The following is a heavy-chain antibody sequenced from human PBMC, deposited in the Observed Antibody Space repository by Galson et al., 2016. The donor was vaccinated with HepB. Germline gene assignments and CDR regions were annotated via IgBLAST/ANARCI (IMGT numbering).Heavy chain of an antibody. CDR1: GFSVSTSY. J-gene: IGHJ6*02. V-gene: IGHV3-66*01. CDR2: IYNTGPN. CDR3: ARSGDLSSGYSAYGMDV. Sequence: SLRLSCAATGFSVSTSYMTWVRQAPGGGLEWLSVIYNTGPNNYADSVMGRFTISRENTKNTLYLQMNSLRGEDTAVYYCARSGDLSSGYSAYGMDVWGQGTTVTVSS. D-gene: IGHD3-3*01.